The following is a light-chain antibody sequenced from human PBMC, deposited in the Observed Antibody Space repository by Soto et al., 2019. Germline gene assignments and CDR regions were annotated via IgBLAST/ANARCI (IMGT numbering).Light chain of an antibody. J-gene: IGLJ2*01. V-gene: IGLV2-14*03. CDR1: SSDIGDYNY. CDR2: GVS. Sequence: QSALTQPASVSGSPGQSITVSCTGTSSDIGDYNYVSWYQHHPGKAPKLIIYGVSNRPSGISNRFSGSKFGNTASLTISGLQADDEADYYCSSYTRTNTLVFGGGTKLTVL. CDR3: SSYTRTNTLV.